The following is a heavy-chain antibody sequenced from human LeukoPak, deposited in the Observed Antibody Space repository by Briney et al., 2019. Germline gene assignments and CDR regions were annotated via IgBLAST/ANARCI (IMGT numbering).Heavy chain of an antibody. D-gene: IGHD2-2*01. J-gene: IGHJ4*02. CDR2: IIPIFGTA. CDR1: GGTFSSYA. Sequence: ASVKVSCKASGGTFSSYAISWVRQAPGQGLEWMGGIIPIFGTANYAQKFQGRVTITADESTSTAYMELSSLRSEDTAVYYCARGRYSSRSGGYYFDIWGQGTLVTVSS. CDR3: ARGRYSSRSGGYYFDI. V-gene: IGHV1-69*13.